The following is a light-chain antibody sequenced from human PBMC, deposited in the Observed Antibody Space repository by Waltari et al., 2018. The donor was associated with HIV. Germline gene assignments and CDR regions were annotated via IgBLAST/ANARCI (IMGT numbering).Light chain of an antibody. J-gene: IGKJ2*01. V-gene: IGKV4-1*01. CDR2: WAS. Sequence: DIVMTQSPDSQAVSLGARATINCKSSQSVLYSSNNKNYLAWYQQKPGQPPKLLIYWASTRESVVPDRFSGSGSGTDFTLTISSLQAEDVAVYYCQQYYSTPPTFGQGTKLEIK. CDR3: QQYYSTPPT. CDR1: QSVLYSSNNKNY.